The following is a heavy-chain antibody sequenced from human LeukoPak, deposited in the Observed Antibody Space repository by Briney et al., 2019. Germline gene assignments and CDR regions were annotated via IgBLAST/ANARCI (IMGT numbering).Heavy chain of an antibody. Sequence: GASVKVSCKASGYTFTSYGISWVRQAPGKGLEWMGGFDPEDGETIYAQKFQGRVTMTEDTSTDTAYMELSSLRSEDTAVYYCATGPTPQPDIEGAFDIWGQGTMVTVSS. CDR3: ATGPTPQPDIEGAFDI. D-gene: IGHD2-15*01. CDR1: GYTFTSYG. V-gene: IGHV1-24*01. J-gene: IGHJ3*02. CDR2: FDPEDGET.